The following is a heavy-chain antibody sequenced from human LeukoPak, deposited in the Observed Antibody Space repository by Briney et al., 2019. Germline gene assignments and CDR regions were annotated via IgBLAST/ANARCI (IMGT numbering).Heavy chain of an antibody. Sequence: GESLKISCKGSGYSFTSYWISWVRQMPGKGLEWMGRIDPSDSYTNYSPSFQGHVTISADKSISTAYLQWSSLKASDTAMYYCARLACDSNYYYYGMDVWGQGTTVTVSS. J-gene: IGHJ6*02. V-gene: IGHV5-10-1*01. CDR3: ARLACDSNYYYYGMDV. CDR2: IDPSDSYT. CDR1: GYSFTSYW. D-gene: IGHD4-11*01.